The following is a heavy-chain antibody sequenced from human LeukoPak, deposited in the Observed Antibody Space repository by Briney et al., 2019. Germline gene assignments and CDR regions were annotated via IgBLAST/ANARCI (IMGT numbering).Heavy chain of an antibody. D-gene: IGHD4-11*01. V-gene: IGHV4-38-2*02. Sequence: SETLSLTCTVPGYSISSAYYWGWIRQPPGKGLEWIGSIYHTGTTFYNPSLRSRVTISVDTSKNQFSLKLSSVTAADTAMYYCARTTVTYNWFDPWGQGTLVTVSS. CDR2: IYHTGTT. J-gene: IGHJ5*02. CDR1: GYSISSAYY. CDR3: ARTTVTYNWFDP.